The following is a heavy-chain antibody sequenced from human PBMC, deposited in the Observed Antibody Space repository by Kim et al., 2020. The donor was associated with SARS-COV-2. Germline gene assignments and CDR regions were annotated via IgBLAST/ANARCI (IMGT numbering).Heavy chain of an antibody. D-gene: IGHD2-21*02. V-gene: IGHV4-34*01. Sequence: YNPSLKSRVTISVDTSKNQFSLKLSSVTAADTAVYYCARAGTVVTPYFDYWGQGTLVTVSS. CDR3: ARAGTVVTPYFDY. J-gene: IGHJ4*02.